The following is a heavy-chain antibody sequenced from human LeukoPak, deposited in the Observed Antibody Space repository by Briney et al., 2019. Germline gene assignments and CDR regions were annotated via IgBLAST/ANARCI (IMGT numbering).Heavy chain of an antibody. CDR3: AKVLRGWSIYFDY. V-gene: IGHV3-30*18. J-gene: IGHJ4*02. CDR2: ISYDGSNK. D-gene: IGHD6-19*01. Sequence: GGSLRLSCAASGFTFSSYGMHWVRQAPGKGLEWVAVISYDGSNKYYTDSVKGRFTISRDNSKNTLYLQMNSLRAEDTAVYYCAKVLRGWSIYFDYWGQGTLVTVSS. CDR1: GFTFSSYG.